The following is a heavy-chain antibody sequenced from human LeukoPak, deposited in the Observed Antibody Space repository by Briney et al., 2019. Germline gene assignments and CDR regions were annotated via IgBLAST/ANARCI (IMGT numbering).Heavy chain of an antibody. CDR2: IIPIFGTA. J-gene: IGHJ4*02. CDR1: GGTFSSYA. V-gene: IGHV1-69*05. D-gene: IGHD4-17*01. CDR3: ARGTRMTTVTPGY. Sequence: SVKVSCKASGGTFSSYAISWVRQAPGQGLEWMGGIIPIFGTANYAQKFQGRVTITTDESTSTAYMELSSLRAEDTAVYYCARGTRMTTVTPGYWGQGTLVTVSS.